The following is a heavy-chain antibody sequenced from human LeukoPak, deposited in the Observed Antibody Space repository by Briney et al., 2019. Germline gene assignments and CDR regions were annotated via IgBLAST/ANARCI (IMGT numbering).Heavy chain of an antibody. CDR2: AIPFLGTA. J-gene: IGHJ4*02. Sequence: ASVKLSCKASGGTFISYDISWVRQAPGPGLEWMGGAIPFLGTANYAQKVQDRITITAEKSTTTTYMELRSLRSDDTAIYYCAIMGTVPYWGQGTQITVSS. D-gene: IGHD1-20*01. V-gene: IGHV1-69*10. CDR1: GGTFISYD. CDR3: AIMGTVPY.